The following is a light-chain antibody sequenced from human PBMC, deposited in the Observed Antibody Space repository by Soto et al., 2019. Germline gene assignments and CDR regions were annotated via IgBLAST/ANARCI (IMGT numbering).Light chain of an antibody. J-gene: IGKJ2*01. CDR3: QQRSDWSPYT. V-gene: IGKV3-11*01. Sequence: IVLTQAPATLSLSPGERATLSCRASQGVSSYLAWYQQKPGQAPRLLIYDASKRATDIPARFSGSGSGTDFTLTISSLEPEDFAVYYCQQRSDWSPYTFGQGTKLEIK. CDR1: QGVSSY. CDR2: DAS.